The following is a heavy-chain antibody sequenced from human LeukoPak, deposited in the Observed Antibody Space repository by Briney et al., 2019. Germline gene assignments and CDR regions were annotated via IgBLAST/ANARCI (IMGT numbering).Heavy chain of an antibody. J-gene: IGHJ5*02. D-gene: IGHD4-23*01. V-gene: IGHV3-48*01. Sequence: GGSLRLSCAASGFTFSTYSMTWVRQAPGKGLEWVSYISSSSSTIFYADSVKGRFTISRDNSKNTLYLQMNSLRAEDTAVYYCAKEIRWQNWFDPWGQGTLVTVSS. CDR3: AKEIRWQNWFDP. CDR2: ISSSSSTI. CDR1: GFTFSTYS.